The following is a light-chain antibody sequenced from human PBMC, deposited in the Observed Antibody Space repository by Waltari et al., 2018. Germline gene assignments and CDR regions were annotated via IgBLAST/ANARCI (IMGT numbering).Light chain of an antibody. Sequence: VMTHSPATLSVSPGERVILSCRASQSIRNNLAWYQQKHDQAPRLLIYGASTRATGTAARFSGSGSGTEFTLTISSLQSEDFALYFCKQYNNWPPTFGPGTKVDI. CDR1: QSIRNN. CDR3: KQYNNWPPT. CDR2: GAS. V-gene: IGKV3-15*01. J-gene: IGKJ3*01.